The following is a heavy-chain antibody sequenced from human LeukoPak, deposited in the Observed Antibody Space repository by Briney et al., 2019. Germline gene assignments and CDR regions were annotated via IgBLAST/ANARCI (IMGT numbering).Heavy chain of an antibody. CDR2: IYYSGST. D-gene: IGHD2-2*02. Sequence: SETLSLTCTVSGGSTSSYYWSWIRQPPGKGLEWIGYIYYSGSTNYNPSLKSRVTISVDTSKNQFSLKLSSVTAADTAVYYCASALVVPAAIRIEYFQHWGQGTLVTVSS. J-gene: IGHJ1*01. CDR1: GGSTSSYY. V-gene: IGHV4-59*08. CDR3: ASALVVPAAIRIEYFQH.